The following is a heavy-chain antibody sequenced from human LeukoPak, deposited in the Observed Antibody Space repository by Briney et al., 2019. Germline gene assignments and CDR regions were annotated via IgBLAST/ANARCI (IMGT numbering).Heavy chain of an antibody. Sequence: EASVKVSCKASGYTFTSYYMHWVRQAPGQGLEWMGWINPNSGGTSYAQKFQGRVTMTRDTSISTAYMELSSLRSDDTAVYYCARDLCRSTSYYYYYGMDVWGQGTTVTVSS. CDR1: GYTFTSYY. D-gene: IGHD2-2*01. CDR2: INPNSGGT. V-gene: IGHV1-2*02. J-gene: IGHJ6*02. CDR3: ARDLCRSTSYYYYYGMDV.